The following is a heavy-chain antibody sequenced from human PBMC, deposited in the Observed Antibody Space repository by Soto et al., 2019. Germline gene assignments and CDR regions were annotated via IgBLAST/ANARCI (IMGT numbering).Heavy chain of an antibody. D-gene: IGHD5-18*01. Sequence: VXVSCKTSGYTFTYYYTHWVRQAPGQGLEWMGWMNPKSGGAYFAQKFQGRVTLTRDTSIGTAYIEVNSLTSDDTAVYFCTRENIENSDGLYDAFDIWGQGPTVTVSS. CDR3: TRENIENSDGLYDAFDI. CDR2: MNPKSGGA. CDR1: GYTFTYYY. V-gene: IGHV1-2*02. J-gene: IGHJ3*02.